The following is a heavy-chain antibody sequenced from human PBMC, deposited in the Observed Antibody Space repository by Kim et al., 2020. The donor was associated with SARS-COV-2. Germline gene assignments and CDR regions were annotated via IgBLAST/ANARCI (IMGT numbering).Heavy chain of an antibody. Sequence: APVKGRFTISRDDSKNTLYLQMNSLKTEDTAVYYCTTGPVVAYYYYGMDVWGQGTTVTVSS. V-gene: IGHV3-15*01. J-gene: IGHJ6*02. D-gene: IGHD2-2*01. CDR3: TTGPVVAYYYYGMDV.